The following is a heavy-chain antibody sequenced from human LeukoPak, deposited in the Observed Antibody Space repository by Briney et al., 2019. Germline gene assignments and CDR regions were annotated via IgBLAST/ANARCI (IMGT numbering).Heavy chain of an antibody. V-gene: IGHV1-18*01. CDR1: GGTFSSYA. D-gene: IGHD4-17*01. CDR3: AREGADDHGRLLWFDP. J-gene: IGHJ5*02. Sequence: ASVKVSCKASGGTFSSYAISWVRQAPGQGLEWMGKISAYNNYTTYAQKFQGRIAMTTGTSTNTAYMDLRSLRSDDRAFYYCAREGADDHGRLLWFDPWGQETLVTVSS. CDR2: ISAYNNYT.